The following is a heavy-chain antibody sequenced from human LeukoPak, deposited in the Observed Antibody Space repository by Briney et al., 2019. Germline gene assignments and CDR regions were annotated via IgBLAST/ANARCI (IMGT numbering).Heavy chain of an antibody. CDR3: ARGGGSNVVVTAINFDY. V-gene: IGHV4-34*01. Sequence: KPSETLSLTCAVYGGSFCGYYWSWIRQPPGKGLEWIGEINHSGSTNYNPSLKSRVTISVDTSKNQFSLKLSSVTAADTAVYYCARGGGSNVVVTAINFDYWGQGTLVTVSS. CDR2: INHSGST. D-gene: IGHD2-21*02. CDR1: GGSFCGYY. J-gene: IGHJ4*02.